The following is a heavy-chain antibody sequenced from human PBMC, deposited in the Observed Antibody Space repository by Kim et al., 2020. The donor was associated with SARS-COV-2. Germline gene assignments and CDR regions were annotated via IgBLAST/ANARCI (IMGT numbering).Heavy chain of an antibody. V-gene: IGHV4-59*08. CDR2: IYYSGST. J-gene: IGHJ3*02. CDR1: GGSISSYY. Sequence: SETLSLTCTVSGGSISSYYWSWIRQPPGKGLEWIGYIYYSGSTNYNPSLKSRVTISVDTSKNQFSLKLSSVTAADTAVYYCARWLAAAGTGAFDIWGQGTMVTVSS. CDR3: ARWLAAAGTGAFDI. D-gene: IGHD6-13*01.